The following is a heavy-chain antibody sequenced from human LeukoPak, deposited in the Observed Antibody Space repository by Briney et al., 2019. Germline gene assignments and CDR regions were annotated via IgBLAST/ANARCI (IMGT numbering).Heavy chain of an antibody. CDR1: GGSISSYY. CDR3: ARELASSAPGAFDI. V-gene: IGHV4-59*12. D-gene: IGHD3-22*01. J-gene: IGHJ3*02. CDR2: IYYSGST. Sequence: PSETLSLTCTVSGGSISSYYWSWIRQPPGKGLEWIGYIYYSGSTYYNPSLKSRVTISVDTSKNQFSLKLSSVTAADTAVYYCARELASSAPGAFDIWGQGTMVTVSS.